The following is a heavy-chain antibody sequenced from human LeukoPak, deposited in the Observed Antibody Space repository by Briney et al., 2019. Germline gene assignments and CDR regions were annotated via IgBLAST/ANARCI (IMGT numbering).Heavy chain of an antibody. D-gene: IGHD2-15*01. V-gene: IGHV3-30*02. CDR3: AKDAACSGGSCYSAGDY. J-gene: IGHJ4*02. CDR2: IRYDGSNK. Sequence: GGTLRLSCAASGFTFSSYGMHWVRQAPGKGLEGVAFIRYDGSNKYYADSVKGRITISRDNSKNTLYLQMNRLRAEDTAVYYCAKDAACSGGSCYSAGDYWGQGTLVTVSS. CDR1: GFTFSSYG.